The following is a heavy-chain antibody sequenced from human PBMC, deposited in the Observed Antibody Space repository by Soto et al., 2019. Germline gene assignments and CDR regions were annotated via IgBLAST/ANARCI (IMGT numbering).Heavy chain of an antibody. CDR1: GGSLSSGYYY. D-gene: IGHD3-16*01. Sequence: PSETLSLTCAFSGGSLSSGYYYWTWIRQPPGKALEWVGHIYHTGSTNYSPSLKSRVTISVDTSNNQLSLQLNSVTPDDTAVYYCVRLIGNSWLDSWGQGTLVTVSS. CDR2: IYHTGST. CDR3: VRLIGNSWLDS. J-gene: IGHJ5*01. V-gene: IGHV4-61*01.